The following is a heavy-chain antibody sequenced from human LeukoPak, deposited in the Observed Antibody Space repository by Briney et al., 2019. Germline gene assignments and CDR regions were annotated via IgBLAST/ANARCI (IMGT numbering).Heavy chain of an antibody. CDR3: ARVSAADLYNWFDP. D-gene: IGHD6-13*01. Sequence: GASVKVSCKASGYTFTSYGISWVRQAPGQGLEWMGWISAYNGNTNYAQKLQGRVTMTTDTSTSTAYMELRNLRSDDTAVYYCARVSAADLYNWFDPWGQGTLVTVSS. J-gene: IGHJ5*02. CDR2: ISAYNGNT. V-gene: IGHV1-18*01. CDR1: GYTFTSYG.